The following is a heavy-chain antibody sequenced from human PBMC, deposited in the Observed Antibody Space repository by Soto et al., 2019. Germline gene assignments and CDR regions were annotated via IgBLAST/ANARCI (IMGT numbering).Heavy chain of an antibody. J-gene: IGHJ4*02. CDR3: AKDFITIFGVVIKGNYFDY. D-gene: IGHD3-3*01. CDR2: ISGSGGST. V-gene: IGHV3-23*01. Sequence: EVQLLESGGGLVQPGGSLRLSCAASGFTFSSYAMSWVRQAPGKGLEWVSAISGSGGSTYYADSVKGRFTISRDNSKNTLYLQMNNLRAEDTAVYYCAKDFITIFGVVIKGNYFDYWGQGTLVTVSS. CDR1: GFTFSSYA.